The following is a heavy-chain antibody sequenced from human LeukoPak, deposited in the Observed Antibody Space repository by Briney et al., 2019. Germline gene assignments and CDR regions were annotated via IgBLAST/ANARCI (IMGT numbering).Heavy chain of an antibody. J-gene: IGHJ4*02. CDR3: ARDPVYYDSSGPFDY. V-gene: IGHV3-48*02. CDR2: ISSSSSTI. CDR1: GFTFSSCS. D-gene: IGHD3-22*01. Sequence: GGSLRLSCAASGFTFSSCSMNWVRQAPGKGLEWVSYISSSSSTIYYADSVKGRFTISRDNAKNSLYLQMNSLRDEDTAVYYCARDPVYYDSSGPFDYWGQGTLVTVSS.